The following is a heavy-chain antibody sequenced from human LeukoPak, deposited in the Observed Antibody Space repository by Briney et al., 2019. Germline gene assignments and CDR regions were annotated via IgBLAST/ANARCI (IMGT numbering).Heavy chain of an antibody. CDR2: IYSGGST. D-gene: IGHD3-22*01. J-gene: IGHJ4*02. CDR1: GFTVSSNY. Sequence: PGGSLRLSCAASGFTVSSNYMSWVRQAPGKGLEWVSVIYSGGSTYYADSVKGRFTISRDNSKNTLYLQMNSLRAEDTAVYYCAAGDSSSYPGEDYWGQGTLVTVSS. CDR3: AAGDSSSYPGEDY. V-gene: IGHV3-53*01.